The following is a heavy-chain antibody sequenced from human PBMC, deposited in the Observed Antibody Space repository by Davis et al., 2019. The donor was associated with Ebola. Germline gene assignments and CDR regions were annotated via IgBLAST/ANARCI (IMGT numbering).Heavy chain of an antibody. CDR3: ARDLDRLVYGDPDAYGMDV. D-gene: IGHD4-17*01. Sequence: GESLKISCAASGFTFSSYGMHWVRQAPGKGLEWVAVISYDGSNKYYADSVKGRFTISRDNSKNTLYLQMNSLRAEDTAVYYCARDLDRLVYGDPDAYGMDVWGQGTMVTVSS. V-gene: IGHV3-30*03. CDR2: ISYDGSNK. CDR1: GFTFSSYG. J-gene: IGHJ6*02.